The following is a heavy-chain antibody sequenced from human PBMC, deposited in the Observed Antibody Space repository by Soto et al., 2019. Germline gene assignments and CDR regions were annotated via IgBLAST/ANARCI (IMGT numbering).Heavy chain of an antibody. V-gene: IGHV5-51*03. D-gene: IGHD5-12*01. J-gene: IGHJ5*02. CDR3: ARRSGYSGYDPGLGNWFDP. CDR2: IYPGDSDT. Sequence: EVQLVQSGAEVKKPGESLKISCKGSGYSFTSYWIGWVRQMPGKGLGWRGIIYPGDSDTRYSPPFQGQVTISADKSISTAYLQWSSLKASDTAMYYCARRSGYSGYDPGLGNWFDPWGQGTLVTVSS. CDR1: GYSFTSYW.